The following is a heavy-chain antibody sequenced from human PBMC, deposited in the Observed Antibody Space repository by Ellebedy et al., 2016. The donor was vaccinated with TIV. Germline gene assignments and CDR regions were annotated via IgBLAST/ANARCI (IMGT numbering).Heavy chain of an antibody. D-gene: IGHD4-17*01. CDR2: IIPIFGTA. V-gene: IGHV1-69*13. J-gene: IGHJ6*02. Sequence: SVKVSXXASGGTFSSYAISWVRQAPGQGLEWMGGIIPIFGTANYAQKFQGRVTITADESTSTAYMELSSLRSEDTAVYYCARGVYGDPTYYYGMDVWGQGTTVTVSS. CDR3: ARGVYGDPTYYYGMDV. CDR1: GGTFSSYA.